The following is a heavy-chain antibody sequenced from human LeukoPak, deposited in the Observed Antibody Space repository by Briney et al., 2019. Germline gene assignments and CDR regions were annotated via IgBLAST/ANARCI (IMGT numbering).Heavy chain of an antibody. V-gene: IGHV2-5*01. CDR2: IFWNNDE. CDR3: AHHEGPSVAIDY. CDR1: GFSLSTSGVG. J-gene: IGHJ4*02. D-gene: IGHD4-23*01. Sequence: SGPTLVSPTQTLTLTCTFSGFSLSTSGVGVGWIRQPPGKALEWLALIFWNNDERYRPSLKNRLTITKDTSKNQVVLTMTNMDPVDTATYYCAHHEGPSVAIDYWGQGTLVTVSS.